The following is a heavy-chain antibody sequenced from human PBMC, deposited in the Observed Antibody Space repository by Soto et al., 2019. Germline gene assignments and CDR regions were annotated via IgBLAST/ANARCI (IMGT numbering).Heavy chain of an antibody. Sequence: SETLSLTCTVSGGSISSYYWSWIRQPPGKGLEWIGYIYYSGSTNYNPSLKSRVTISVDTSKNQFSLKLSSVTAADTAVYYCARGNHYYGSGSYYESAWFDPWGQGTLVTVSS. J-gene: IGHJ5*02. CDR1: GGSISSYY. V-gene: IGHV4-59*01. CDR2: IYYSGST. D-gene: IGHD3-10*01. CDR3: ARGNHYYGSGSYYESAWFDP.